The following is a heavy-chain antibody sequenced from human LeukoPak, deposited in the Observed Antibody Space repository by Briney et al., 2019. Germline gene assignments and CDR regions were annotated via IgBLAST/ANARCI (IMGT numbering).Heavy chain of an antibody. D-gene: IGHD3-3*01. Sequence: SETLSLTCTVSGGSISSSSYYWGWIRQPRGKGLEWIGSIYYSGSTYYNPSLKSRVTISVDTSRNQFSLKLSSVTAADTAVYYCARGGRWSGYGAPRRHNWFDPWGQGTLVTVSS. J-gene: IGHJ5*02. CDR2: IYYSGST. V-gene: IGHV4-39*07. CDR3: ARGGRWSGYGAPRRHNWFDP. CDR1: GGSISSSSYY.